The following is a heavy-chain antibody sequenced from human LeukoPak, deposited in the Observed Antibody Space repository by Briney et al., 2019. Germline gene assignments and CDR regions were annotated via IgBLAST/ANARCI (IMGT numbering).Heavy chain of an antibody. J-gene: IGHJ4*02. V-gene: IGHV3-48*01. CDR2: IGSSSSTI. CDR3: AKDSPNGSIDY. D-gene: IGHD2-8*01. Sequence: PGGSLRLSCVASGFAISFYNMNWVRQAPGKGLEWLSYIGSSSSTIYYADSVKGRFTISRDNAMKSLYLQMNSLRAEDTALYYCAKDSPNGSIDYWGQGTLVTVSS. CDR1: GFAISFYN.